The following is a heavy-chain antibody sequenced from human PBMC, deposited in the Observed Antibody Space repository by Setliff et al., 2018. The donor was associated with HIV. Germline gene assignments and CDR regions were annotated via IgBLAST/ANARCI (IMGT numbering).Heavy chain of an antibody. J-gene: IGHJ4*02. V-gene: IGHV4-4*07. CDR1: GGSIFNYY. Sequence: PSETLSLTCSVSGGSIFNYYWSWIRQPAGKGLEWIGHIYTSGSTNGHTTYNPSLRSRVTMAIDTSKKQFSLIVTSVTAADTAVYYCARGNDRLVGGKHLDYWGQGALVTV. CDR3: ARGNDRLVGGKHLDY. CDR2: IYTSGST. D-gene: IGHD1-26*01.